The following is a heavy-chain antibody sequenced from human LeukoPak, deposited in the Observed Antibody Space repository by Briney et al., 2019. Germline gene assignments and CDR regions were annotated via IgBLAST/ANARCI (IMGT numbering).Heavy chain of an antibody. CDR1: GYTFTSYY. J-gene: IGHJ4*02. V-gene: IGHV1-46*01. CDR3: ARAELRAQLWLRDGDC. Sequence: ASVKVSCKASGYTFTSYYMHWVRQAPGQGLEWMGIINPSDGSTFYAQKFQGRVTMTRDTSTSTVYMELSSLRSEDTAVYYCARAELRAQLWLRDGDCWGQGTLVTVSS. CDR2: INPSDGST. D-gene: IGHD5-18*01.